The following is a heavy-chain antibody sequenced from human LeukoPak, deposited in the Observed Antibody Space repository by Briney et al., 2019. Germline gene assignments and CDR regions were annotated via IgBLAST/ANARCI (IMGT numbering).Heavy chain of an antibody. D-gene: IGHD6-13*01. CDR3: TSRSTDIAAAGFDY. Sequence: GRSLRLSCAASGFTFSNHGMDWVRQAPGKGLEWVSGISPSGDITYYADSVKGRFTISRDNSKNPAYLQMNSLKTEDTAVYYCTSRSTDIAAAGFDYWGQGTLVTVSS. CDR2: ISPSGDIT. V-gene: IGHV3-23*01. J-gene: IGHJ4*02. CDR1: GFTFSNHG.